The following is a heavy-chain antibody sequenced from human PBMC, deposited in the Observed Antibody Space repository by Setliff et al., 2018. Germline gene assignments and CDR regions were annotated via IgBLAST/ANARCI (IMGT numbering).Heavy chain of an antibody. CDR1: GFSFSSYA. V-gene: IGHV3-23*01. Sequence: GGSLRLSCAASGFSFSSYAMGWVRQAPGKGLQWVSVITGNGVDTYYIDSVKGRFTISRDNSENTLYLQMNSLSAEDTALYYCAKSSGSSSSTNLEYLGPGTLVTVSS. D-gene: IGHD6-6*01. J-gene: IGHJ4*02. CDR2: ITGNGVDT. CDR3: AKSSGSSSSTNLEY.